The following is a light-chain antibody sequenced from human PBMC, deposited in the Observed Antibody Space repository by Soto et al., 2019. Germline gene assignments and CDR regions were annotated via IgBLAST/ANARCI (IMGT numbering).Light chain of an antibody. CDR1: SSNIGSNT. V-gene: IGLV1-44*01. CDR2: NNN. J-gene: IGLJ2*01. Sequence: QSVLTQPPSASGTPGQRVTIFCSGSSSNIGSNTVNWYRQLPGTAPKLLIYNNNQRPSGVPDRFSGSKSGTSASLAISGLQSEDEADYYCAAWDDSLNGYVVFGGGTKVTVL. CDR3: AAWDDSLNGYVV.